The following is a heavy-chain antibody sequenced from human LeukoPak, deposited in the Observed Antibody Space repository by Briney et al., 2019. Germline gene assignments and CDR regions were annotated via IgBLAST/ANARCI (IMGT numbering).Heavy chain of an antibody. Sequence: PETLSLTCTVTGGSISSSNYYWGWIRQPPGRGLEWIGSIYYSGSTYYNPSLRSRVTISLDTSKNQFSLKLSSVTTADTAVYYCATHDGTIFGVVTLDPWGQGTLVTVSS. D-gene: IGHD3-3*01. CDR2: IYYSGST. CDR3: ATHDGTIFGVVTLDP. CDR1: GGSISSSNYY. V-gene: IGHV4-39*01. J-gene: IGHJ5*02.